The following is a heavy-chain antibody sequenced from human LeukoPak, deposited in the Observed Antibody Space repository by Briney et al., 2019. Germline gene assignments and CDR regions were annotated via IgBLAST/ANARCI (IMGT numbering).Heavy chain of an antibody. CDR1: GFTFSSFW. D-gene: IGHD6-13*01. CDR3: ARDQGGTGSWYEGEGY. V-gene: IGHV3-74*01. Sequence: PGGPLRLSCAASGFTFSSFWMHWVRQAPGKGLVWVSRINSVGSSTSYADSVKGRFTISRDNAKNSVYLQMNSLRAEDTALYYCARDQGGTGSWYEGEGYWGQGTLVTVSS. CDR2: INSVGSST. J-gene: IGHJ4*02.